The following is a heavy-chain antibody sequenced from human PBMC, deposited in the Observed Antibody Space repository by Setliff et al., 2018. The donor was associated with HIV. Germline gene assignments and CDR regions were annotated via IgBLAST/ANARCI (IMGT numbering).Heavy chain of an antibody. D-gene: IGHD1-1*01. J-gene: IGHJ4*02. CDR2: IYWNNNK. CDR3: AYSGRQLRGPYFDF. Sequence: SGPTLVNPTQTLTLTCTFSGLSLSTSGVGVGWIRQSPGRALEWLAFIYWNNNKHYSTSLKSRLTVTKDTSKNRVVFTMTNMDPVDTATYYCAYSGRQLRGPYFDFWGQGTQVTVSS. CDR1: GLSLSTSGVG. V-gene: IGHV2-5*01.